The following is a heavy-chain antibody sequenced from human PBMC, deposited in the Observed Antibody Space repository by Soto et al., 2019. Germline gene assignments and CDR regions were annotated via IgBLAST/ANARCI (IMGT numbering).Heavy chain of an antibody. CDR3: AGIYSGSPGGTLRY. J-gene: IGHJ4*02. CDR1: GGSISSGGYY. CDR2: IYYSGST. D-gene: IGHD1-26*01. V-gene: IGHV4-31*03. Sequence: QVQLQESGPGLVKPSQTLSLTCTVSGGSISSGGYYWSWIRQHPGKGLEWIGYIYYSGSTYYNPSLKSRVTISVATSKTPFSPKLSSVTAADTAVYYCAGIYSGSPGGTLRYWGQGTLVTVSS.